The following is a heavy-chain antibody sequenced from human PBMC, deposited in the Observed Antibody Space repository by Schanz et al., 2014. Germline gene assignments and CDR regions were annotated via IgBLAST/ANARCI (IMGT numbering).Heavy chain of an antibody. D-gene: IGHD6-19*01. J-gene: IGHJ4*02. CDR2: ISDSSSYI. CDR3: ARDRVQYSSGWYSDS. CDR1: GFIFSNYG. V-gene: IGHV3-21*01. Sequence: VQLVESGGRVVQPGGSLRLSCAASGFIFSNYGMHWVRQAPGKGLEWVSSISDSSSYIYYADSVKGRFTISRDNAKNSLYLQMSSLRAEDTAVYYCARDRVQYSSGWYSDSWGQGTLVTVSS.